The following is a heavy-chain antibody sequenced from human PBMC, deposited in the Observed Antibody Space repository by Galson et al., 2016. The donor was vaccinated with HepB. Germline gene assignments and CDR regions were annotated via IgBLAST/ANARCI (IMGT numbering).Heavy chain of an antibody. CDR1: GASISTNNW. J-gene: IGHJ4*02. CDR3: ARRYCSDGICYPRDW. Sequence: SETLSLTCGVSGASISTNNWWSWVRQPPGKGLEWIGEIFHTGFTNYRPSLESRVTISLDKSKNYFSLRLTSVTAADTALYYCARRYCSDGICYPRDWWGQGTLVTVSS. CDR2: IFHTGFT. D-gene: IGHD2-15*01. V-gene: IGHV4-4*02.